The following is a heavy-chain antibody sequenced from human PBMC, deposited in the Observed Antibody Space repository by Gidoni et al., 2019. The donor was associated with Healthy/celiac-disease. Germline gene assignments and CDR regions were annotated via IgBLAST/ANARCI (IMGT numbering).Heavy chain of an antibody. Sequence: SSYGMHWVRQAPGKGLEWVAVIWYDGSNKYYADSVKGRFTIPRDNSKNTLYLQMNSLRAEDTAVYYCARDPSGSYTPIDYWGQGTLVTVSS. D-gene: IGHD2-15*01. CDR1: SSYG. V-gene: IGHV3-33*01. CDR3: ARDPSGSYTPIDY. CDR2: IWYDGSNK. J-gene: IGHJ4*02.